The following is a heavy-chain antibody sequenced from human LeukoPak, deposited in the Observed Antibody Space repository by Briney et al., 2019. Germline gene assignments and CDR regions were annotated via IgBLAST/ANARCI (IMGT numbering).Heavy chain of an antibody. Sequence: GGSLRLSCAASGFNFRNYPMHWVRQAPGKGPEYVSAIGGNGDTTYYEDSVKGRVTISRDNFKNTLYLQLSSLRVEDTAVYYCVKDEGYCSSVSCSPSYWGQGTLVTVSS. CDR3: VKDEGYCSSVSCSPSY. CDR2: IGGNGDTT. V-gene: IGHV3-64D*06. D-gene: IGHD2-2*01. J-gene: IGHJ4*02. CDR1: GFNFRNYP.